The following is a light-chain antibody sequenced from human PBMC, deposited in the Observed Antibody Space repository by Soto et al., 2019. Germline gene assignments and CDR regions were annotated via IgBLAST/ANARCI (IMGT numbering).Light chain of an antibody. CDR2: EVT. CDR1: SSDIGGYKY. CDR3: ASHAGGNNFVV. V-gene: IGLV2-8*01. Sequence: QSALTQPPSASGSPGQSVTISCTGTSSDIGGYKYVSWYQQHPDKAPKLMIYEVTQRPSGVPDRFSGSKSGNTASLTVSGLQAEDEADYYYASHAGGNNFVVFGGGTKLTVL. J-gene: IGLJ2*01.